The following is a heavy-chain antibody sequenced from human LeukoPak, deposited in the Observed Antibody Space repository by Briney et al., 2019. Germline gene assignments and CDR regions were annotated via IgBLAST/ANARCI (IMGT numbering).Heavy chain of an antibody. Sequence: PSETLSLTCAVSGGSISSGGYYWSWIRQHPGKGLEWIGYIYYSGSTYYNPSLRSRVTISVDTSKNQFSLKLSSVTAADTAVYYCARADRDYDSSGLLDAFDIWGQGTMVTVSS. CDR3: ARADRDYDSSGLLDAFDI. D-gene: IGHD3-22*01. CDR1: GGSISSGGYY. J-gene: IGHJ3*02. CDR2: IYYSGST. V-gene: IGHV4-31*11.